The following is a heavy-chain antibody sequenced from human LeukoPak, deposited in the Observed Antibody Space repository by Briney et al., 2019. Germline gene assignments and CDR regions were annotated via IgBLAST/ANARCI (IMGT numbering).Heavy chain of an antibody. CDR2: IWYDGSNK. V-gene: IGHV3-33*01. D-gene: IGHD3-3*01. CDR1: GFTFSSYG. CDR3: AREREVTDFWSGYHANWFDP. Sequence: PGRSLRLSCAASGFTFSSYGMPWVRQAPGKGLEWVAVIWYDGSNKYYADSVKGRFTISRDNSKNTLYLQMNSLRAEDTAVYYCAREREVTDFWSGYHANWFDPWGQGTLVTVSS. J-gene: IGHJ5*02.